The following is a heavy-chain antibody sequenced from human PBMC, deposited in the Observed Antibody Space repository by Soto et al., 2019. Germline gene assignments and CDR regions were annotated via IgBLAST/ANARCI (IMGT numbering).Heavy chain of an antibody. D-gene: IGHD2-21*01. Sequence: PSETLSLTCAVYGGSFSGYYWSWIRQPPGKGLEWIGEINHSGSTNYNPSLKSRVTISVDTSKNQFSLKLSSVTAADTAVYYCARGPVYIPAVFWFDPWGQGTLVTVSS. CDR2: INHSGST. CDR1: GGSFSGYY. CDR3: ARGPVYIPAVFWFDP. V-gene: IGHV4-34*01. J-gene: IGHJ5*02.